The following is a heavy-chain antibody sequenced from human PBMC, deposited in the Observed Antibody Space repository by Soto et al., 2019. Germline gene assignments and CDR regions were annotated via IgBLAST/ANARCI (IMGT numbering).Heavy chain of an antibody. D-gene: IGHD3-10*01. Sequence: GGSLRLSCAASGFTFSSYAMSWVRQAPGKGLEWVSAISGSGGSTYYADSVKGRFTISRENSKNTLYLQMNSLRAEDTAVYYCAKGRITMVRGVINGMDVWGQGTTVTVSS. CDR1: GFTFSSYA. J-gene: IGHJ6*02. CDR3: AKGRITMVRGVINGMDV. V-gene: IGHV3-23*01. CDR2: ISGSGGST.